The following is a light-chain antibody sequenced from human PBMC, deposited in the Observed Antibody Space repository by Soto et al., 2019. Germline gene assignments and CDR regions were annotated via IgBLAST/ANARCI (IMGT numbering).Light chain of an antibody. Sequence: QSVLTQPASVSGSPGQSITISCTGTSSDVGGYNYVSWYQQHPGKAPKVMIYDVSNRPSGVSNRFSGSKSGNTASLTISGLQAEDEDDYYCSSYTISSTLHVVFGGGTKLTVL. CDR3: SSYTISSTLHVV. CDR1: SSDVGGYNY. V-gene: IGLV2-14*01. CDR2: DVS. J-gene: IGLJ2*01.